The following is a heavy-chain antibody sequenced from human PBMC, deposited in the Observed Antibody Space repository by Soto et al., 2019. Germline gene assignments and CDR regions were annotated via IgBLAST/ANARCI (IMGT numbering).Heavy chain of an antibody. CDR1: GGSISHHY. CDR3: ALKWVAASYAHYYMDV. D-gene: IGHD6-6*01. CDR2: VYYSGNT. V-gene: IGHV4-59*11. Sequence: QVQLQESGPGLVKPSATLSLTCTVSGGSISHHYWSWIRQPPGKGLEWIGYVYYSGNTNYNPSLEIRVTISVDTSRNRFSLNLTSATSADTAVYYCALKWVAASYAHYYMDVWGRGTAVTVSS. J-gene: IGHJ6*03.